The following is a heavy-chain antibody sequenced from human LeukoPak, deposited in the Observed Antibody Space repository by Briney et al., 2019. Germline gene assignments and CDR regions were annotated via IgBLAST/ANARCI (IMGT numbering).Heavy chain of an antibody. CDR2: INHSGST. CDR3: ARTRTVTPAWWYFDL. D-gene: IGHD4-17*01. Sequence: ETLSLTCAVYGGSFSGYYWSWIRQPPGKGLEWIGEINHSGSTNYNPSLKSRVTISVDTSKNQFSLKLSSVTAADTAVYYCARTRTVTPAWWYFDLWGRGTLVTVSS. CDR1: GGSFSGYY. V-gene: IGHV4-34*01. J-gene: IGHJ2*01.